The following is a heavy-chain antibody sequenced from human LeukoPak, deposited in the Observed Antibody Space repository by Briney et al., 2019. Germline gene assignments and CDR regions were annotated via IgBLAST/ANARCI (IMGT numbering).Heavy chain of an antibody. CDR1: GFTFSSYW. V-gene: IGHV3-74*01. J-gene: IGHJ4*02. D-gene: IGHD2-15*01. Sequence: GGSLRLSCAASGFTFSSYWMHWVCQAPGKGLVWVSRINGDDSSATYADSVKGRFTISRDNAKNTLYLQMNSLRAEDTAVYYCATTDCSGGSCYLLDFWGQGTLVTVSS. CDR3: ATTDCSGGSCYLLDF. CDR2: INGDDSSA.